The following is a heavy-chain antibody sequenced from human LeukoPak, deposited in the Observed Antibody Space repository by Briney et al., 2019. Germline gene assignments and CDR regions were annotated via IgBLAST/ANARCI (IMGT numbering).Heavy chain of an antibody. V-gene: IGHV3-23*01. Sequence: PGGSLRLSCVASGITFSSYDMSWVRQAPGKGLEWISAISDRGKTDYADPVKGRFTISRDNSKNTLYVQLSSLRADDTAIYYCAKLPTIFGVADSFDIWGQGTLVTVSS. J-gene: IGHJ3*02. D-gene: IGHD3-3*01. CDR3: AKLPTIFGVADSFDI. CDR2: ISDRGKT. CDR1: GITFSSYD.